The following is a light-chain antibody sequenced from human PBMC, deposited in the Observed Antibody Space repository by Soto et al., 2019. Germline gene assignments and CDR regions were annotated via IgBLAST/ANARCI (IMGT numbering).Light chain of an antibody. Sequence: EIVLTQSPVTLSLSPGEGATLSCRASQSVGSNLAWFQQKPGQAPSLLIYDAFNRATGIPARFSGSGSGTDFTVTISSLEPEDFSVYSCQQRSRLPLTVRPGTRMEIK. CDR3: QQRSRLPLT. J-gene: IGKJ5*01. CDR1: QSVGSN. V-gene: IGKV3-11*01. CDR2: DAF.